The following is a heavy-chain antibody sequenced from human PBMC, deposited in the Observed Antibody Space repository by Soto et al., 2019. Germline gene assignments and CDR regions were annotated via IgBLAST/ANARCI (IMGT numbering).Heavy chain of an antibody. J-gene: IGHJ3*01. CDR2: IGGGDDDR. D-gene: IGHD2-15*01. V-gene: IGHV3-23*01. CDR3: AKDREDHSSVWDAFDV. CDR1: GCTFNYFA. Sequence: EVQLLESGGGLVQPGGSLRLSCAASGCTFNYFAMSWVRQAPGKGLEWVSSIGGGDDDRFYPDSVKGRFTISRDNSKNTVYLQMTNLRAEDTALYFCAKDREDHSSVWDAFDVWGQGTVVTVSS.